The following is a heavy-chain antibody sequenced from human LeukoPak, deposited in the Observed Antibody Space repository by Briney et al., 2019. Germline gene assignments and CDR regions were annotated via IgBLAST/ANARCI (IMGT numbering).Heavy chain of an antibody. D-gene: IGHD5-12*01. V-gene: IGHV4-34*01. J-gene: IGHJ4*02. Sequence: SETLSLTCAVYGRSFSGYYWSWIRQPPGKGLEWIGEINHSGSTNYNPSLKSRVTISVDTSKNQFSLKLSSVTAADTAVYYCATRGRGYSGYGRLYYFDYWGQGTLVTVSS. CDR1: GRSFSGYY. CDR2: INHSGST. CDR3: ATRGRGYSGYGRLYYFDY.